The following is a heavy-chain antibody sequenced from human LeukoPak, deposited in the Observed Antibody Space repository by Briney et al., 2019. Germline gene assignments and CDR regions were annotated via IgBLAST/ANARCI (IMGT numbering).Heavy chain of an antibody. CDR1: GNSLSELS. CDR2: FDPEEAKM. Sequence: GASVTVSCKVSGNSLSELSIQWVRQAPGKGLECMGGFDPEEAKMVYAQNFQGRVTMTEDTSTQTAYMELSGLTYDDTAVYYCTTRSGDFWSGFVNWGQGTLVTVSS. V-gene: IGHV1-24*01. J-gene: IGHJ4*02. CDR3: TTRSGDFWSGFVN. D-gene: IGHD3-3*01.